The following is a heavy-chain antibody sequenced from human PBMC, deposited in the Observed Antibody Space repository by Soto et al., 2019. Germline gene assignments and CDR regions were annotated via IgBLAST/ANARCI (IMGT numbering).Heavy chain of an antibody. J-gene: IGHJ6*02. CDR3: ARDRGQLRSYNWQRGGYYCYGMDV. CDR2: TYYRSKWYN. CDR1: GDSVSSNSAS. Sequence: PSQTLSLTGAISGDSVSSNSASCNWIRQSPSRGREWLGRTYYRSKWYNDYAVSVKSRITINPDTSKKQFSLQLNSVTPEDTAVYYCARDRGQLRSYNWQRGGYYCYGMDVWGQGTTVIVSS. V-gene: IGHV6-1*01. D-gene: IGHD1-20*01.